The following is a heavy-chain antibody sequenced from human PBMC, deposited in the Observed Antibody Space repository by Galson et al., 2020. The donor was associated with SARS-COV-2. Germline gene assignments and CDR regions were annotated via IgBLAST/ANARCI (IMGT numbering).Heavy chain of an antibody. D-gene: IGHD3-16*02. CDR2: ISSSGSTI. CDR3: ARLDYDYVWGSYRPGVGMDV. V-gene: IGHV3-11*01. Sequence: TGGSLRLSCAASGFTFSDYYMSWIRQAPGKGLEWVSYISSSGSTIYYADSVKGRFTISRDNAKNSLYLQMNSLRAEDTAVYYCARLDYDYVWGSYRPGVGMDVWGQGTTVTVS. J-gene: IGHJ6*02. CDR1: GFTFSDYY.